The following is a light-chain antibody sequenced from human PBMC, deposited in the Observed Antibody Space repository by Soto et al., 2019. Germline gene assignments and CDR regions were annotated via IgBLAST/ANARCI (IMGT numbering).Light chain of an antibody. J-gene: IGKJ1*01. Sequence: PSTLSASVGDRVTITCRASQSISSWLAWYQQKPGTAPKLLIYKASSLQSGVPSRFSGSGSGTEFTLIISNLQPDDFATYYCQQFKDYVWTFGQGTKV. CDR1: QSISSW. CDR3: QQFKDYVWT. V-gene: IGKV1-5*03. CDR2: KAS.